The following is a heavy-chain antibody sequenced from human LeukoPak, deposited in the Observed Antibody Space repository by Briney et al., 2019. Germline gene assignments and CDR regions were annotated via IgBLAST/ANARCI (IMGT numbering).Heavy chain of an antibody. CDR3: ARAVGASGANWFDP. V-gene: IGHV4-59*06. D-gene: IGHD3-10*01. Sequence: PSETLSLTCTVPGGSISSYYWSWIRQPPGKGLEWIGYIYYSGSTYYNPSLKSRVTISVDTSKNQFSLKLSSVTAADTAVYYCARAVGASGANWFDPWGQGTLVTVSS. CDR1: GGSISSYY. J-gene: IGHJ5*02. CDR2: IYYSGST.